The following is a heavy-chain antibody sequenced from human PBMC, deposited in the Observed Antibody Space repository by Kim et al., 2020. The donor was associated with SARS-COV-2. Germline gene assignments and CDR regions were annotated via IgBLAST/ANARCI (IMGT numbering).Heavy chain of an antibody. CDR1: GYSFTSYW. CDR3: ARLQYSSSWYEGAFDI. Sequence: GESLKISCKGSGYSFTSYWIGWVRQMPGKGLEWMGIIYPGDSDTRYSPSFQGQVTISADKSISTAYLQWSSLKASDTAMYYCARLQYSSSWYEGAFDIWGQGTMVTVSS. V-gene: IGHV5-51*01. J-gene: IGHJ3*02. D-gene: IGHD6-13*01. CDR2: IYPGDSDT.